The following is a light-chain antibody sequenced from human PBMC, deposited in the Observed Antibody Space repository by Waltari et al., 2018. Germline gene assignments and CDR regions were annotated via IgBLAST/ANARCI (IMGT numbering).Light chain of an antibody. CDR3: SSYTTTSSWV. CDR1: SGDIGNYKF. J-gene: IGLJ3*02. Sequence: QSALTQPASVSVSPGQSITISCTGTSGDIGNYKFVSWYQQEPGRAPKLIVYDVSQRPSGVSNRFSGSKSGNTASLTISGLQAEDEADYYCSSYTTTSSWVFGGGTKLTVL. V-gene: IGLV2-14*01. CDR2: DVS.